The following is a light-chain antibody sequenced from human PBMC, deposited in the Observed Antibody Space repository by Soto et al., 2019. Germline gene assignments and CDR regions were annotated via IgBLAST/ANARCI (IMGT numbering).Light chain of an antibody. CDR2: DVN. Sequence: QSALTQPRSVSGSPGQSVTISCTGTSSDVGGYDYVSWYQQHPGKAPKLIIFDVNKRPSGVPDRFSGSKSGNTAFLTISGLQAEDEADYSCFSDAGSRVFGGGTKVTVL. CDR1: SSDVGGYDY. J-gene: IGLJ3*02. V-gene: IGLV2-11*01. CDR3: FSDAGSRV.